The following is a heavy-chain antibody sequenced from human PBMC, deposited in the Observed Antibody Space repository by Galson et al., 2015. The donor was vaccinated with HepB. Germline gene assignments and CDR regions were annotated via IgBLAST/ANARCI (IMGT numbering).Heavy chain of an antibody. D-gene: IGHD5/OR15-5a*01. V-gene: IGHV3-30*18. CDR3: AKRSGQAAVSTRAFDF. CDR1: GFTFRHYG. Sequence: SLRLSCAVSGFTFRHYGMHWSRQAPGKGLEWVADISNDGSDKKYADSVKGRFTISRDNSRNTLYLEVNSLTTEDTAVYYCAKRSGQAAVSTRAFDFWGQGPLVTVSS. CDR2: ISNDGSDK. J-gene: IGHJ4*02.